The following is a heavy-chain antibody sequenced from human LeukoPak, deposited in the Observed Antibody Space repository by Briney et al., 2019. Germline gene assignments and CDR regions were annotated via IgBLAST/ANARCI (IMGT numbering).Heavy chain of an antibody. D-gene: IGHD3-9*01. CDR3: ARDRLYDILSGYYISAFDI. CDR1: GGSFSGYY. V-gene: IGHV4-34*01. CDR2: INHSGST. Sequence: PSETLSLTCAVYGGSFSGYYWSWIRQPPGKGLEWIGEINHSGSTNYNPSLKSRVTISVDTSKNQVSLKLSSVTAADTAVYYCARDRLYDILSGYYISAFDIWGQGTMVTVSS. J-gene: IGHJ3*02.